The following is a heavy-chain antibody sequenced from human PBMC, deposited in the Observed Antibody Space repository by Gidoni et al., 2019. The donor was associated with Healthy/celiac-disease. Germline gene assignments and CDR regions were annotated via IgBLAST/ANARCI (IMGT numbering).Heavy chain of an antibody. Sequence: LKGRFNIPRDNSKNTLYLQKNRLRAEDTAVYYCAKLQQWLVFVPVDYWGQGTLVTVSS. J-gene: IGHJ4*02. D-gene: IGHD6-19*01. V-gene: IGHV3-23*01. CDR3: AKLQQWLVFVPVDY.